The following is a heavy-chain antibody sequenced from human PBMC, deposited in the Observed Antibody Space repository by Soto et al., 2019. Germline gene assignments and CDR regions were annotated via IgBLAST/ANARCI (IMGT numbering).Heavy chain of an antibody. CDR2: IYYSGST. V-gene: IGHV4-31*03. Sequence: QVQLQESGPGLVKPSQTLSLTCTVSGGSISSGGYYWSWIRQHPGKGLEWIGYIYYSGSTYYNPSLKSRVTISVDTSKNQCSLKLSSVTAADTAVYYCARDGERYYYYMDVWGKGTTVTVSS. CDR3: ARDGERYYYYMDV. D-gene: IGHD3-10*01. CDR1: GGSISSGGYY. J-gene: IGHJ6*03.